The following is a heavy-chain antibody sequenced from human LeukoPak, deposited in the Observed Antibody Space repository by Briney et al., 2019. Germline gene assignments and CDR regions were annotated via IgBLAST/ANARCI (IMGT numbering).Heavy chain of an antibody. V-gene: IGHV3-30*02. J-gene: IGHJ4*02. CDR1: GFTFSSYG. CDR2: IRYDGSNK. CDR3: ANPLVRNPIGGY. D-gene: IGHD1-1*01. Sequence: GGSLRLSCAASGFTFSSYGMHWVRQAPGKGLEWVAFIRYDGSNKYYADSVKGRFTISRDNSKNTLYLQMNSLRAEDTAVYYCANPLVRNPIGGYWGQGTLVTVSS.